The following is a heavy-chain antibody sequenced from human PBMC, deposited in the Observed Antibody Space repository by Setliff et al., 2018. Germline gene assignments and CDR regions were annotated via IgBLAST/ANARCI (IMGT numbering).Heavy chain of an antibody. CDR2: ISGSGSTT. CDR3: AKELSMAYGND. V-gene: IGHV3-23*01. CDR1: GFTFSSYA. Sequence: GSLRLSCAASGFTFSSYAMSWVRQAPGKGLEWASAISGSGSTTFYADSVKGRFTISRDNSKNILYLQMNSLRVDDTAIYYCAKELSMAYGNDWGLGTLVTAPQ. J-gene: IGHJ4*02. D-gene: IGHD1-1*01.